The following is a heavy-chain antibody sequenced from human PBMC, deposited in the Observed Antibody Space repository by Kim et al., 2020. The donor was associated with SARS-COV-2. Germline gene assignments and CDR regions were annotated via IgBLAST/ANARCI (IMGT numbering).Heavy chain of an antibody. J-gene: IGHJ5*02. CDR3: ARAVQRITIFGVVIWNWFDP. V-gene: IGHV1-69*13. CDR1: GGTFSSYD. Sequence: SVKVSCKASGGTFSSYDISWVRQAPGQGLEWMGGIIPIFGTANYAQKFQGRVTITADESTSTAYMYLSSLRSEDTAVYYCARAVQRITIFGVVIWNWFDPWGQGTLVTVSS. CDR2: IIPIFGTA. D-gene: IGHD3-3*01.